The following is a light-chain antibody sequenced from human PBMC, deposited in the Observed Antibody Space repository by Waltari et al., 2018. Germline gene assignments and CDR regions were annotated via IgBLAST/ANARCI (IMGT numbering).Light chain of an antibody. V-gene: IGKV3-20*01. CDR3: QQYDGIVVT. CDR1: QTVSTIA. J-gene: IGKJ4*01. CDR2: STY. Sequence: LVLTQSPGTLSLSPGDSATLSCRASQTVSTIALSWYQQKPGQAPRVLIYSTYNRATGIPDRFSGSGSGTDFTLTINRLAPEDFAMYYCQQYDGIVVTFGGGTKVEI.